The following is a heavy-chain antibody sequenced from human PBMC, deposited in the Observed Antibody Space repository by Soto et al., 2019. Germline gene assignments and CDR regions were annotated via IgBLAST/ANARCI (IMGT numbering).Heavy chain of an antibody. J-gene: IGHJ5*02. Sequence: ASVKVSCKASGYTFTSYDINWVRQATGQGLEWMGWMNPNSGNTGYAQKFQGRVTMTRNTSISTAYMELSSLRSEDTAVYYCARDHGVTGTTSRAYNWFDPWGQGTLVTVSS. CDR1: GYTFTSYD. D-gene: IGHD1-7*01. CDR2: MNPNSGNT. CDR3: ARDHGVTGTTSRAYNWFDP. V-gene: IGHV1-8*01.